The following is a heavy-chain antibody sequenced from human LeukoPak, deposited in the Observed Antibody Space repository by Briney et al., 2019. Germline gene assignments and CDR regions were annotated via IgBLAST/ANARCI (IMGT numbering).Heavy chain of an antibody. J-gene: IGHJ6*04. CDR2: ISSSSSTI. D-gene: IGHD3-10*02. CDR3: AELGITMIGDV. Sequence: PGGSLTLSCLASGFTFSSYSMNWVRQAPGKGLEWVSYISSSSSTIYYADSVKGRFTISRDNAKNSLYLQMNSLRAEDTAVYYCAELGITMIGDVWGKGTTVTISS. CDR1: GFTFSSYS. V-gene: IGHV3-48*01.